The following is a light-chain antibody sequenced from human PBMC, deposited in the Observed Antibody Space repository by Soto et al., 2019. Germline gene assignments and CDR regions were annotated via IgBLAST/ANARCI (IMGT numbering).Light chain of an antibody. J-gene: IGLJ1*01. V-gene: IGLV2-8*01. CDR1: SSDVGGYNY. CDR3: CSYAGSYTHYV. CDR2: EVN. Sequence: QSALTQPPSASGSPGQSVAISCTGTSSDVGGYNYVSWYQQHPGKAPKLMIYEVNKRPSGVPDRFSGSKSGNTASLTISGLQAEDEADYYCCSYAGSYTHYVFGTGTKVTVL.